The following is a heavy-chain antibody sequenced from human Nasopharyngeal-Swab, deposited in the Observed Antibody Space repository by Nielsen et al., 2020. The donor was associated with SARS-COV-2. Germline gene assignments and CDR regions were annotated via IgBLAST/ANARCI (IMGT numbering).Heavy chain of an antibody. CDR3: AREKGYQVLLDYYSHGLDV. D-gene: IGHD3-10*01. V-gene: IGHV3-11*01. J-gene: IGHJ6*02. Sequence: GGSLRLSCAASGFTFSAYYLPWIPQAPGRGLDGLSFIRASGPRTASAHSVKGRLTISRDNANNLLYLQMNSLRGEDTAVYYWAREKGYQVLLDYYSHGLDVWGHGTAVTVSS. CDR1: GFTFSAYY. CDR2: IRASGPRT.